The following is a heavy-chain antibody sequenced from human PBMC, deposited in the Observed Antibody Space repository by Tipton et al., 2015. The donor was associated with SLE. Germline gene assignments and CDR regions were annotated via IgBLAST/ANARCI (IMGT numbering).Heavy chain of an antibody. D-gene: IGHD6-19*01. CDR3: ARAPTIAVAGTTDPFGMDV. V-gene: IGHV3-73*01. CDR1: GFTFSGFA. CDR2: IRSRSNNYAT. Sequence: GSLRLSCVVSGFTFSGFAIHWVRQASGKGLKWVGHIRSRSNNYATAYGASVKGRFTISRDDSKDTAYLQMRSLRVADTGIYYCARAPTIAVAGTTDPFGMDVWGPGTRVTVSS. J-gene: IGHJ6*02.